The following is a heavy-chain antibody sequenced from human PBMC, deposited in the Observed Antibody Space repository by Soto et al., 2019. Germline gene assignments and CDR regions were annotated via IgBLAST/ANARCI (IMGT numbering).Heavy chain of an antibody. CDR1: GYSFTSYW. D-gene: IGHD3-3*01. V-gene: IGHV5-10-1*01. J-gene: IGHJ6*02. CDR3: ARLGSSGYPNYYYYGMDR. Sequence: PGEALKISCKGSGYSFTSYWISWVRQMPGKGLEWMGRIDPSDSYTNYSTSFQGHVTISAVKSISTAYLQWSSQKASDTAMYYCARLGSSGYPNYYYYGMDRWGQGTTVAASS. CDR2: IDPSDSYT.